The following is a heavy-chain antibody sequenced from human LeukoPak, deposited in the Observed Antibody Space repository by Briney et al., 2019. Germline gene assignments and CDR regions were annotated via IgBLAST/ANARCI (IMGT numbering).Heavy chain of an antibody. CDR2: INPNSGGT. J-gene: IGHJ5*02. V-gene: IGHV1-2*02. CDR3: ARGYYGSGSNKRSQNWLDP. Sequence: ASVKVSCKASGYTFTGYYMHWVRQAPGQGLEWMGWINPNSGGTNYAQKFQGRVTMTRDTSISTAYMELSRLRSDDTAVYYCARGYYGSGSNKRSQNWLDPWGQGTLVTVFS. CDR1: GYTFTGYY. D-gene: IGHD3-10*01.